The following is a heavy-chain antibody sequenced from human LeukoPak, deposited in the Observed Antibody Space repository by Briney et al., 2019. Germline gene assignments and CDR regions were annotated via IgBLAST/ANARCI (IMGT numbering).Heavy chain of an antibody. V-gene: IGHV1-46*01. CDR3: ARDGLYEQQLASYYYMDV. Sequence: ASVKVSCKAYGYTFTSYYMHWVRQAPGQGLEWMGIINPSGGSTSYAQKFQGRVTMTRDTSTSTVYMELSSLRSEDTAVYYCARDGLYEQQLASYYYMDVWGKGTTVTISS. CDR2: INPSGGST. J-gene: IGHJ6*03. CDR1: GYTFTSYY. D-gene: IGHD6-13*01.